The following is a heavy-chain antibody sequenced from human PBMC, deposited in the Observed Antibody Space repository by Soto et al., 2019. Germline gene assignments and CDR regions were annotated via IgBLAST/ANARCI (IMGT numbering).Heavy chain of an antibody. CDR1: GISLNTTAVG. V-gene: IGHV2-5*02. CDR2: IYWDDDK. J-gene: IGHJ4*02. CDR3: AHLLLRNFDWLPLAYHY. Sequence: GSGPTLVNPTQTLTLTCTFSGISLNTTAVGVGWIRQPPGKALEWLALIYWDDDKRYSPSLKSRLTITKDTSKNHVVLTMTNMDPVDTATYYCAHLLLRNFDWLPLAYHYWCQGTLVKSPQ. D-gene: IGHD3-9*01.